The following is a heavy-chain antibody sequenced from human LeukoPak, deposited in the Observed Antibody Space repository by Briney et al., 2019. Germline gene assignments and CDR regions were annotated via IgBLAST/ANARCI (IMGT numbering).Heavy chain of an antibody. Sequence: GGSLRLSCAASGFTFNTYAMSWVRQAPGKGLEWVSGSSGSGGSTNYADSVKGRFTIFRDNSKNTLYLQMNSLRAEDTAVYYCAKDVDTSMVSLFDAWGQGTLVTVSS. J-gene: IGHJ4*02. CDR1: GFTFNTYA. D-gene: IGHD5-18*01. V-gene: IGHV3-23*01. CDR2: SSGSGGST. CDR3: AKDVDTSMVSLFDA.